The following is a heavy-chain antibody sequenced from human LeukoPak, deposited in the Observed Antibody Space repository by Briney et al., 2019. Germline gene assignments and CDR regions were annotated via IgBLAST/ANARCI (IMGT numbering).Heavy chain of an antibody. D-gene: IGHD4-17*01. J-gene: IGHJ4*02. V-gene: IGHV5-51*01. CDR1: GXTFTNYC. CDR3: ARRNGDYAVDY. CDR2: IYPGDSDT. Sequence: GESLKISFKGSGXTFTNYCIGWVRQMPGKGLEWMGIIYPGDSDTRYSPSFQGQVTISADKSISTAYLQWSSLKASDTAIYYCARRNGDYAVDYWGQGTLVTVSS.